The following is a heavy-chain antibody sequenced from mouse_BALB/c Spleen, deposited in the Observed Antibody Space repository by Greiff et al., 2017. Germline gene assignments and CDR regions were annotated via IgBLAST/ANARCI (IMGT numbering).Heavy chain of an antibody. CDR3: ARYWSERGSWFAY. CDR1: GYTFTSYW. D-gene: IGHD3-1*01. V-gene: IGHV1S81*02. CDR2: INPSNGRT. J-gene: IGHJ3*01. Sequence: QVQLQQPGAELVKPGASVKLSCKASGYTFTSYWMHWVKQRPGQGLEWIGEINPSNGRTNYNEKFKSKATLTVDKSSSTAYMQLSSLTSEDSAVYYCARYWSERGSWFAYWGQGTLVTVSA.